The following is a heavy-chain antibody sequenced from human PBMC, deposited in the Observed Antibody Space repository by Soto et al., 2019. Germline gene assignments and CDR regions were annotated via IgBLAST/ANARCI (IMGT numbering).Heavy chain of an antibody. D-gene: IGHD4-17*01. CDR3: ARDPAQYGDPRWYFDL. Sequence: QVQLVESGGGVVQPGRALRLSCAASGFTFSSYGMHWVRQAPVKGLECVAVIWYDGSNKYYADSVKGRFTISRDNSKNTLYLQMNSLRAEDTAVYYCARDPAQYGDPRWYFDLWGRGTLVTVSS. CDR1: GFTFSSYG. V-gene: IGHV3-33*01. J-gene: IGHJ2*01. CDR2: IWYDGSNK.